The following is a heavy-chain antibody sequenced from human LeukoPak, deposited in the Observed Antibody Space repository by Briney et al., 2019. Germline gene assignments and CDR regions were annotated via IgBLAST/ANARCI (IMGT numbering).Heavy chain of an antibody. CDR3: AREEMYSSGWQTFDY. CDR1: GFTFSSYA. J-gene: IGHJ4*02. D-gene: IGHD6-19*01. Sequence: GGSLRLSCAASGFTFSSYAMHWVRQAPGKGLEWVAVISYDGSNKYYADSVKGRFTISRDNAKNSLYLQMNSLRAEDTAVYYCAREEMYSSGWQTFDYWGQGTLVTVSS. CDR2: ISYDGSNK. V-gene: IGHV3-30-3*01.